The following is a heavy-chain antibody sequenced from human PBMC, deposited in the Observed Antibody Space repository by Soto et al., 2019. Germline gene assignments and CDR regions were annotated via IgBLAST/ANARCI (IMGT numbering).Heavy chain of an antibody. J-gene: IGHJ4*02. D-gene: IGHD6-19*01. V-gene: IGHV3-7*01. CDR1: GFTFSSYW. Sequence: GGSLRLSCAASGFTFSSYWMSWVRQAPGKGLEWVANIKQDGSEKYYVDSVKGRFTISRDNAKNSLYLQMNSLRAEDTAVYYCARDDTQPGYSSGWYWGWGQGTLVTVSS. CDR3: ARDDTQPGYSSGWYWG. CDR2: IKQDGSEK.